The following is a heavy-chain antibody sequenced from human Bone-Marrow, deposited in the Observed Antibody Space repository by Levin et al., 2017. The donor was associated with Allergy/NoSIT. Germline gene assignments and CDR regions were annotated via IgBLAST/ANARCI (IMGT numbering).Heavy chain of an antibody. CDR2: ISYDGNNR. CDR1: GFTLRSHA. V-gene: IGHV3-30*04. Sequence: GESLKISCAASGFTLRSHAMHWVRQAPGKGLEWVAVISYDGNNRFYADSVKGRFTISRDNSKNTVSLQMDNLRAEDTAIYYCARFSYALDHWGQGAPVTVSS. J-gene: IGHJ4*02. D-gene: IGHD3-16*01. CDR3: ARFSYALDH.